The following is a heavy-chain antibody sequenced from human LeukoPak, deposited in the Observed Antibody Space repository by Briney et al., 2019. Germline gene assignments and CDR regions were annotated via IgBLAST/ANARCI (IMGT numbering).Heavy chain of an antibody. Sequence: GGSLRLSCAASGFTFSSYSMNWVRQAPGKGLEWVSAISSSSSYIYYADSVKGRFTISRDNAKNSLYLQMNSLRAEDTAVYSCARGSGPTGDYWGQGTLVTVSS. CDR2: ISSSSSYI. CDR1: GFTFSSYS. V-gene: IGHV3-21*01. CDR3: ARGSGPTGDY. D-gene: IGHD6-19*01. J-gene: IGHJ4*02.